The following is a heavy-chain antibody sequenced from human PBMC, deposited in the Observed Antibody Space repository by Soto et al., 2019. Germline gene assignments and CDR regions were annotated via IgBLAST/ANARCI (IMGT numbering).Heavy chain of an antibody. D-gene: IGHD3-9*01. Sequence: SETLSLTCTVSGGSISSSSYYWGWIRQPPGKGLEWIGSIYYSGSTYYNPSLKSRVTISVDTSKNQFSLKLSSVTAADTAVYYCARGGGDDILTGDPYYYGMDVWGQGTTVTVSS. J-gene: IGHJ6*02. V-gene: IGHV4-39*07. CDR3: ARGGGDDILTGDPYYYGMDV. CDR2: IYYSGST. CDR1: GGSISSSSYY.